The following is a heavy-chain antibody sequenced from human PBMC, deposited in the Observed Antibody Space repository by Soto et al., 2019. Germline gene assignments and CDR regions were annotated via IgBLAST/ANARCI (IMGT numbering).Heavy chain of an antibody. J-gene: IGHJ4*02. CDR3: ARDDIAARPFDY. Sequence: QVQLVQSGAEVKKPGSSVKVSCKASGGTFSSYAISWVRQAPGQGLEWVAVISYDGSNKYYADSVKGRFTISRDNSKNTLYLQMNSLRAEDTAVYYCARDDIAARPFDYWGQGTLVTVSS. CDR1: GGTFSSYA. CDR2: ISYDGSNK. D-gene: IGHD6-6*01. V-gene: IGHV3-30*16.